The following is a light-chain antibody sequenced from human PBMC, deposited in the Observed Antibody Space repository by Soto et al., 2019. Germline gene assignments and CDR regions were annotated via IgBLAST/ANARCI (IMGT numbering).Light chain of an antibody. CDR2: DAS. CDR1: QXXXNNX. J-gene: IGKJ1*01. Sequence: XAXLSCRASQXXXNNXLAWYQQKPGQAPRLLIYDASNRATGIPDXFSXXGXXXXFTLTISRLEPEDFAVYYCQQCAHSPLTFGQGTKVEXK. CDR3: QQCAHSPLT. V-gene: IGKV3-20*01.